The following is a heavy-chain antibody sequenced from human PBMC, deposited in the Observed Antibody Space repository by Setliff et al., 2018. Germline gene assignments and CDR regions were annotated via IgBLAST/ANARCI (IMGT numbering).Heavy chain of an antibody. V-gene: IGHV1-8*03. Sequence: ASVKVSCKASGYTFTSYDINWVRQATGQGLEWMGWVNPNSGNTGYAQKFQGRVTITADESTSTAYMELSSLRSEDMALYYCAKGGPVPYYYGMDVWGQGTTVPSP. CDR1: GYTFTSYD. J-gene: IGHJ6*02. CDR2: VNPNSGNT. CDR3: AKGGPVPYYYGMDV. D-gene: IGHD2-2*01.